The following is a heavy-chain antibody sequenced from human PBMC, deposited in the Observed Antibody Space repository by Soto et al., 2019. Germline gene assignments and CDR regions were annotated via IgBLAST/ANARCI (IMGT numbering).Heavy chain of an antibody. J-gene: IGHJ4*02. CDR1: GVTFRSYA. V-gene: IGHV3-23*01. Sequence: GGALGLYCPASGVTFRSYAMSWVRQAPGKGLEWVSAISGSGGSTYYADSVKGRFTISRDNSKNTLYLQMNSLRAEDTAVYYCAKGSAAGPRNYFDYWGQGTLVTVSS. CDR3: AKGSAAGPRNYFDY. D-gene: IGHD6-13*01. CDR2: ISGSGGST.